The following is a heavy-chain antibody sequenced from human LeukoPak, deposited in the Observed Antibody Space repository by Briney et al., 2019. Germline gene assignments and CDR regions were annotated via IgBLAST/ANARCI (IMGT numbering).Heavy chain of an antibody. V-gene: IGHV3-48*01. J-gene: IGHJ4*02. D-gene: IGHD2-8*02. Sequence: GGSLRLSCAASGFTFSSYSMNWVRQAPGKGLEWVSYISSSSSTIYYADSVKGRFTISRDNAKNSLYLQMNSLRAEDTAVYYCTTRYRASIVLAPSSYFDYWGQGTLVTVSS. CDR3: TTRYRASIVLAPSSYFDY. CDR1: GFTFSSYS. CDR2: ISSSSSTI.